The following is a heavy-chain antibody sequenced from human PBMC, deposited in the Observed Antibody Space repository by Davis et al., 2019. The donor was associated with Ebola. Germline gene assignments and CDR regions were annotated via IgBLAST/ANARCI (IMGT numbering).Heavy chain of an antibody. CDR3: AKKASICTNGVCYTGWFDP. CDR2: IYSGGST. D-gene: IGHD2-8*01. V-gene: IGHV3-53*01. Sequence: GGSLRLSCAASGFTFSSYGMSWVRQAPGKGLEWVSVIYSGGSTYYADSVKGRFTISRDNSKNTLYLQMNSLRAEDTAVYYCAKKASICTNGVCYTGWFDPWGQGTLVTVSS. CDR1: GFTFSSYG. J-gene: IGHJ5*02.